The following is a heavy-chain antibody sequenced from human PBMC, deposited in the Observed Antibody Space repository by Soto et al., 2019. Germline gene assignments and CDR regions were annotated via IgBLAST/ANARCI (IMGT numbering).Heavy chain of an antibody. CDR2: IYYSGST. Sequence: PSETLSLTCIVSGGSISSGGYYWSWIRQHPGKGLEWIGYIYYSGSTYYNPSLKSRVTISVDTSKNQFSLKLSSVTAADTAVYYCARYQRITMVRGEGGAFDIWGQGTMVTVSS. CDR3: ARYQRITMVRGEGGAFDI. D-gene: IGHD3-10*01. J-gene: IGHJ3*02. CDR1: GGSISSGGYY. V-gene: IGHV4-31*03.